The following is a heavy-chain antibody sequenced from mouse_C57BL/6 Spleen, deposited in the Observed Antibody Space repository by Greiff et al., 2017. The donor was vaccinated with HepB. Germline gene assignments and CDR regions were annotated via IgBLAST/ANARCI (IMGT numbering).Heavy chain of an antibody. CDR1: GFNIKDYY. D-gene: IGHD2-10*01. V-gene: IGHV14-2*01. CDR3: APLLNLAY. Sequence: EVQLQQSGAELVKPGASVKLSCTASGFNIKDYYMHWVKQRTEQGLEWIGRIDPEDGETKYAPNFQGKATITADTSSNTAYLQLSSLTSEDTAVYYCAPLLNLAYWGQGTLVTVSA. CDR2: IDPEDGET. J-gene: IGHJ3*01.